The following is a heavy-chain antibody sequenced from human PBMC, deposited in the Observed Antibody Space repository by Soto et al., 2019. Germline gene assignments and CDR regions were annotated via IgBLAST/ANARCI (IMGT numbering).Heavy chain of an antibody. CDR1: GDSISSYY. J-gene: IGHJ3*02. D-gene: IGHD3-22*01. Sequence: QVQLQESGPGLVQPSETLSLICTVSGDSISSYYWSWIRQPPGKGLEWIAYIYYIGSTTHYNPSLKSRVSISVDTSTNQFSLKLSSLTAAATAVYYCARTYDSSGPNSGGYGFDIWGQGTMVTVSS. CDR2: IYYIGST. CDR3: ARTYDSSGPNSGGYGFDI. V-gene: IGHV4-59*01.